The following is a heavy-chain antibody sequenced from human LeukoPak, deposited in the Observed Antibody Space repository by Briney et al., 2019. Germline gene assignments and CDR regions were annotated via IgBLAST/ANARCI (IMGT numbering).Heavy chain of an antibody. CDR3: ARELYDFWSGYPYMDV. Sequence: GGSLRLSCAASGFTFSSYSMNWVRQAPGKGLEWVSYISSSSSTIYYADSVKGRFTISRDNAKNSLYLQMISLRAEDTAVYYCARELYDFWSGYPYMDVWGKGTTVTVSS. CDR1: GFTFSSYS. V-gene: IGHV3-48*04. D-gene: IGHD3-3*01. J-gene: IGHJ6*03. CDR2: ISSSSSTI.